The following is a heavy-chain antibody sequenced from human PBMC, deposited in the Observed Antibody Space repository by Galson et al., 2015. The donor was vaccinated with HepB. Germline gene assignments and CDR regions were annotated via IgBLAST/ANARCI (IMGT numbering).Heavy chain of an antibody. CDR2: VIPTYGTA. Sequence: SVKVSCKASGGTFSSYAMSWVRQAPGQGLEWMGGVIPTYGTANYAQKFQGRVTITADESTSTAYMELSSLRSEDTAVYYCARELKIFGVVIGDVWDGMDVGVPGTTFTVSS. J-gene: IGHJ6*02. CDR3: ARELKIFGVVIGDVWDGMDV. CDR1: GGTFSSYA. V-gene: IGHV1-69*13. D-gene: IGHD3-3*01.